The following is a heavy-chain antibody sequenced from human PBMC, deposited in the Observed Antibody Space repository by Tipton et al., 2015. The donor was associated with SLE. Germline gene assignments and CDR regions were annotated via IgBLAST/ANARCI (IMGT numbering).Heavy chain of an antibody. CDR2: IKSDGSDT. J-gene: IGHJ4*02. V-gene: IGHV3-74*01. D-gene: IGHD6-13*01. CDR3: TRARGQQLPTDY. Sequence: SLRLSCAASGFVFSSYWMRWVRQAPGKGLVWVARIKSDGSDTNYADSVRGRFTISRDNAKNTLYLQMNSLRAEDTAVYYCTRARGQQLPTDYWGQGTLVTVSS. CDR1: GFVFSSYW.